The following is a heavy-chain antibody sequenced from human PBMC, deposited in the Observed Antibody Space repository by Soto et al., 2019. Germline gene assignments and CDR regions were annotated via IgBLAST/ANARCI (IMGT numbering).Heavy chain of an antibody. J-gene: IGHJ3*02. CDR1: GGSISDFY. Sequence: QVQLQESGPGLVKPSETLSLTCTVSGGSISDFYWSWSRQPPGKALEWIGYGYMYYSGSTNYKPSLESRASISVDPSTNQFSLRLSSVTAADTAVYYCARGSLSTVTANAFDIWGPGALVTVSS. CDR3: ARGSLSTVTANAFDI. V-gene: IGHV4-59*01. CDR2: MYYSGST. D-gene: IGHD4-17*01.